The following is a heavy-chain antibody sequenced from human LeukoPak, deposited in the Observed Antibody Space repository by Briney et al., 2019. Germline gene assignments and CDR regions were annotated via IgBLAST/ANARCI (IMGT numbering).Heavy chain of an antibody. J-gene: IGHJ4*02. V-gene: IGHV3-30*18. CDR2: MSYDGRNK. CDR3: AKDKEWLRYDIDY. CDR1: GFTFW. Sequence: PGGSLRLSCAASGFTFWHTLGPPGSRQGADWVVVMSYDGRNKFYADSVKGRFTISKDNSKNTLYLQMSGLRTEDTAVYYCAKDKEWLRYDIDYWGQGTLVTVSS. D-gene: IGHD5-12*01.